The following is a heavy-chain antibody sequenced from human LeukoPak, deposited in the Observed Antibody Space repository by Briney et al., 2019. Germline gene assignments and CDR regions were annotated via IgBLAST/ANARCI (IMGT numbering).Heavy chain of an antibody. CDR1: GFTFSDHY. D-gene: IGHD1-26*01. Sequence: GGSLRLSCAASGFTFSDHYMDWVRQAPGKGLEWVPGINWNGGSTGYADSVKGRFTISRDNAKNSLYLQMNSLRAEDTALYHCARLSGSYSGFVNYWGQGTLVTVSS. J-gene: IGHJ4*02. CDR3: ARLSGSYSGFVNY. CDR2: INWNGGST. V-gene: IGHV3-20*01.